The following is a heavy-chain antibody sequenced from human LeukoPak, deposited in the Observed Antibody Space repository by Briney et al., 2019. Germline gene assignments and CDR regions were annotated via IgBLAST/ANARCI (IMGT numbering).Heavy chain of an antibody. J-gene: IGHJ4*02. D-gene: IGHD3-10*01. CDR3: ARDYSYSYDQ. CDR2: INGDGSTT. V-gene: IGHV3-74*01. CDR1: GFTFRSYW. Sequence: GGSLRLSCAASGFTFRSYWMHWVRQAPGTGLVWVSHINGDGSTTTYADSVKGRFTISRDTAKNILYLQMNSLSPEDTAVYYCARDYSYSYDQWGQGTLVTVSS.